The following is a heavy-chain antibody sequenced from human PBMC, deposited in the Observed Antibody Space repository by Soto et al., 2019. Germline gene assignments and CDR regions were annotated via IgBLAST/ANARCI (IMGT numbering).Heavy chain of an antibody. CDR2: INPNSGGT. CDR3: ARGPIAAAGTMSIDY. V-gene: IGHV1-2*04. Sequence: ASVKVSCKASGYTFTGYYMHWVRQAPGQGLEWMGWINPNSGGTNYAQKFQGWVTMTRDTSISTAYMELSRLRSDDTAVYYCARGPIAAAGTMSIDYWGQGTLVTV. J-gene: IGHJ4*02. CDR1: GYTFTGYY. D-gene: IGHD6-13*01.